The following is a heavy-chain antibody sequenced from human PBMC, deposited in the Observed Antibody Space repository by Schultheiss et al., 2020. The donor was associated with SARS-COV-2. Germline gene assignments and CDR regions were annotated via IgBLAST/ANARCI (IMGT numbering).Heavy chain of an antibody. D-gene: IGHD5-18*01. CDR3: ARHGYSYGYNWFDP. V-gene: IGHV3-11*06. J-gene: IGHJ5*02. CDR2: ISSSSSYT. CDR1: GFTVSSNY. Sequence: GGSLRLSCAASGFTVSSNYMSWVRQAPGKGLEWVSYISSSSSYTNYADSVKGRFTISRDNAKNSLYLQMNSLRAEDTAVYYCARHGYSYGYNWFDPWGQGTLVTVSS.